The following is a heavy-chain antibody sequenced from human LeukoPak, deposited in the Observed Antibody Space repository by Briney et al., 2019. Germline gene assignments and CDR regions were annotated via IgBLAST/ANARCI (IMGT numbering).Heavy chain of an antibody. CDR3: ARDYDILTGHDYYYGMDV. D-gene: IGHD3-9*01. J-gene: IGHJ6*02. CDR2: ISAYNGNT. V-gene: IGHV1-18*01. CDR1: GYTFTSYG. Sequence: ASVKVSCKASGYTFTSYGISWVRQAPGQGLEWMGWISAYNGNTNYAQKLQGRVTMTTDTSTSTAYMELRSLRSDDTAVYYCARDYDILTGHDYYYGMDVWGQGTTVTVS.